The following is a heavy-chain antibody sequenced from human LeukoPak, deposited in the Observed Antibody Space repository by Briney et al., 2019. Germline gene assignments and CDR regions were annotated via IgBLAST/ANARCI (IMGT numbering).Heavy chain of an antibody. CDR1: GYTFTGYY. J-gene: IGHJ4*02. Sequence: GASVKVSCKASGYTFTGYYMHWVRQAPGQGLEWMGWINPNSGGTNYAQKFQGRVTMTRDTSISTAYMELSRLGPDDTAVYYCARDLGDILTGLSLNWGQGTLVTVSS. CDR2: INPNSGGT. V-gene: IGHV1-2*02. CDR3: ARDLGDILTGLSLN. D-gene: IGHD3-9*01.